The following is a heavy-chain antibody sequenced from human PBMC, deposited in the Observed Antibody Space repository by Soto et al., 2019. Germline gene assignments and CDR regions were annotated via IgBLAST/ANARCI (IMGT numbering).Heavy chain of an antibody. V-gene: IGHV4-59*01. CDR3: ARRAVVVADNFDY. Sequence: PSETLSLTCTVSGGSISSYYWSWIRQPPGKGLEWIGYIYSSGSTNYNPSLKSRVTISVDTSKNQFSLKLSSVTAADTAVYYCARRAVVVADNFDYWGQGTLVTVSS. D-gene: IGHD2-15*01. CDR2: IYSSGST. J-gene: IGHJ4*02. CDR1: GGSISSYY.